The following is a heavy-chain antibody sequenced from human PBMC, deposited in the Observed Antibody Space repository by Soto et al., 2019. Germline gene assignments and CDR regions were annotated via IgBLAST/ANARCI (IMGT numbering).Heavy chain of an antibody. Sequence: QVQLVESGGGLVKPGGYLRLSCAASGFTFSDYYMSWIRQAPGKGLEWVSYISSSSSYTNYADSVKGRFTISRDNAKNSLYLQMNSLRAEDTAVYYCARDHHRYSGYDYGDYWGQGTLVTVSS. V-gene: IGHV3-11*05. CDR1: GFTFSDYY. CDR3: ARDHHRYSGYDYGDY. CDR2: ISSSSSYT. J-gene: IGHJ4*02. D-gene: IGHD5-12*01.